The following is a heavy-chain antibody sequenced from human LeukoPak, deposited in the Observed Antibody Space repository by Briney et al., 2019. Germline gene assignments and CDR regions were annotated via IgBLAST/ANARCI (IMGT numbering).Heavy chain of an antibody. V-gene: IGHV4-59*08. J-gene: IGHJ6*02. CDR3: ARQDVVVITAATYYYGMDV. Sequence: PETLSLTCTVSGGSISSYYWNWIRQPPGKGLEWIGYIYYSGSTNYNPSLKSRVTISVDTSKNQFSLKLSSVTAADTAVYYCARQDVVVITAATYYYGMDVWGQGTTVTVSS. D-gene: IGHD2-2*01. CDR2: IYYSGST. CDR1: GGSISSYY.